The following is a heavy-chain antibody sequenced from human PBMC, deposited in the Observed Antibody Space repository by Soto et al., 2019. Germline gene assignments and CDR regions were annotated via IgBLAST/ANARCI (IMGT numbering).Heavy chain of an antibody. CDR2: INHSGST. CDR3: ARGFYDTGGYSSPFDI. CDR1: GGYFSGYY. Sequence: PSVTLSLPCALYGGYFSGYYCSWIRQPPGKGLEWIGEINHSGSTNYNPSLKSRVTISVDTSKNQFSLKLSSVTAADTAVYYCARGFYDTGGYSSPFDIWGQG. V-gene: IGHV4-34*01. J-gene: IGHJ5*02. D-gene: IGHD3-22*01.